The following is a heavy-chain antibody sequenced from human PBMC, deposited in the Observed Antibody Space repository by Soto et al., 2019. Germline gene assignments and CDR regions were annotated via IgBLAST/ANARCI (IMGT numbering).Heavy chain of an antibody. CDR2: IIPIFGTA. CDR3: ASQRGYSGYDRGDYYYYGMDV. V-gene: IGHV1-69*13. J-gene: IGHJ6*02. Sequence: ASVKVSCKASGGTFSSYAISWVRQAPGQGLEWMGGIIPIFGTANYAQKFQGRVTITADESTSTAYMELSSLRSEDTAVYYCASQRGYSGYDRGDYYYYGMDVWGQGTTVTVSS. CDR1: GGTFSSYA. D-gene: IGHD5-12*01.